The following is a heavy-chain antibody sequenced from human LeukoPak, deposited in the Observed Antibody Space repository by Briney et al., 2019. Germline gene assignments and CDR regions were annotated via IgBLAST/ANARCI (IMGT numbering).Heavy chain of an antibody. CDR2: ISDSGSST. J-gene: IGHJ6*04. D-gene: IGHD3-10*01. CDR1: GFTFSNYA. Sequence: PGGSLRLSCAASGFTFSNYAMSWVRQAPGKGLEWVSGISDSGSSTYYADFVKGRFTISRDNSKNTLYLQMNSLRAEDTAVYYCAKGSLSGYYRMDVWGKGTTVTVSS. CDR3: AKGSLSGYYRMDV. V-gene: IGHV3-23*01.